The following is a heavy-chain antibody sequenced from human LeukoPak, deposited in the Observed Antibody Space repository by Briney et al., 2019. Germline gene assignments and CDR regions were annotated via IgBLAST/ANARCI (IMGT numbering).Heavy chain of an antibody. CDR2: IIPILGIA. Sequence: EASVKVSCKASGGTFSSYAISWVRQAPGQGLEWMGRIIPILGIANYAQKFQGRVTITADKSTGTAYMELSSLRSEDTAVYYCARSPAAAASYYFDYWGQGTLVTVSS. J-gene: IGHJ4*02. CDR1: GGTFSSYA. D-gene: IGHD6-13*01. CDR3: ARSPAAAASYYFDY. V-gene: IGHV1-69*04.